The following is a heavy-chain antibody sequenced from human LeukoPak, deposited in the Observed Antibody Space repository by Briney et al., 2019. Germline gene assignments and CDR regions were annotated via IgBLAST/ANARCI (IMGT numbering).Heavy chain of an antibody. CDR2: INQNGNDK. CDR1: GFTLSDYW. CDR3: AREAVVRGVDRFTDDAFDI. Sequence: PGGSLRLSCAAAGFTLSDYWMSWVRQAPGKGLEWVANINQNGNDKYYVDAVKGRFTISRDNAKNSLYLQMSSLRAEDTAVYYCAREAVVRGVDRFTDDAFDIWGQGTMVTVSS. V-gene: IGHV3-7*01. D-gene: IGHD3-10*01. J-gene: IGHJ3*02.